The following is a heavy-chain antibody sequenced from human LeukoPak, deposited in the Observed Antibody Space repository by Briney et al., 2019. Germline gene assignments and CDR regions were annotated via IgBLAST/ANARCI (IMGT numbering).Heavy chain of an antibody. CDR3: ARGARPSSSWYDLDY. CDR2: INPNSGGT. Sequence: ASVKVSCKASEYTFTGYYMHWVRQAPGQGLEWMGWINPNSGGTNYAQKFQGRVTMTRDTSISTAYMELSRLRSDDTAVYYCARGARPSSSWYDLDYWGQGTLVTVSS. J-gene: IGHJ4*02. CDR1: EYTFTGYY. D-gene: IGHD6-13*01. V-gene: IGHV1-2*02.